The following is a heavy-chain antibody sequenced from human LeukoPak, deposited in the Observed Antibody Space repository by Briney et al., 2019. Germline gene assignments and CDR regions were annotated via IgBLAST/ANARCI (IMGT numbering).Heavy chain of an antibody. J-gene: IGHJ4*02. CDR2: INTDGSSP. V-gene: IGHV3-74*01. CDR3: ARRRAGYGYDY. CDR1: GFTFSAYW. D-gene: IGHD5-18*01. Sequence: GGSLRLSCAASGFTFSAYWMHWVRQAPGKGLVWVSRINTDGSSPTYAASVKGRFTISRDNAKNTLYLQMNSLTAEDTAVYYCARRRAGYGYDYWGQGTLVTVSS.